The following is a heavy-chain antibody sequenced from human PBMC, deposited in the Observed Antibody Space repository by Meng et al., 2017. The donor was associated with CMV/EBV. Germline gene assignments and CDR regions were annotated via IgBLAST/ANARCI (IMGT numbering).Heavy chain of an antibody. J-gene: IGHJ4*02. Sequence: GGSFSGYYGSWIRQPPGKGLEWIGEINHSGSTNYNPSLKSRVTISVDTSKNQFSLKLSSVTAADTAVYYCARGRPPGYSYGGYVDYWGQGTLVTVSS. CDR1: GGSFSGYY. V-gene: IGHV4-34*01. D-gene: IGHD5-18*01. CDR2: INHSGST. CDR3: ARGRPPGYSYGGYVDY.